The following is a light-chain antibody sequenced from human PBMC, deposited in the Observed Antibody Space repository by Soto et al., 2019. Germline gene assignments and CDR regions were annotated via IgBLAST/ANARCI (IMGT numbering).Light chain of an antibody. Sequence: IVMTQSPATLSVSPGERATLSCKASQSISRNVAWYQQKPGQAPRLLIYGASTRATGIPARFSGSGSGTDFTLTISSQQSEDFAVYLCQQYNNWPPVTFGGGTKVDIK. CDR1: QSISRN. CDR2: GAS. CDR3: QQYNNWPPVT. V-gene: IGKV3-15*01. J-gene: IGKJ4*01.